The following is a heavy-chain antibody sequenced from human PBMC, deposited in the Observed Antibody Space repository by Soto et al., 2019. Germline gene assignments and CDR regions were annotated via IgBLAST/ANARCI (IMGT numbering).Heavy chain of an antibody. CDR2: INHSGST. D-gene: IGHD3-10*01. CDR3: ARGRKVRGVRYGMDV. Sequence: SETLSLTCAVYGGSFSGYYWSWIRQPPGKGLEWIGEINHSGSTNYNPSLKSRVTISVDTSKNQFSLKLSSVTAADTAVYYCARGRKVRGVRYGMDVWGQGTTVTVSS. V-gene: IGHV4-34*01. J-gene: IGHJ6*02. CDR1: GGSFSGYY.